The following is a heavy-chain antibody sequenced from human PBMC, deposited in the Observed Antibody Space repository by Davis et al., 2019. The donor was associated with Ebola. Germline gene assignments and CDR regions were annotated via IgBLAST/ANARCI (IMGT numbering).Heavy chain of an antibody. CDR2: INPHNGNT. CDR1: GYTFTNYG. D-gene: IGHD3-16*02. J-gene: IGHJ2*01. CDR3: ARGMDSSDYDYNWGSYRSYWYLDL. V-gene: IGHV1-18*04. Sequence: AASVKVSCKASGYTFTNYGITWVRQAPGQGLEWMGWINPHNGNTNYAQNVQGRVIMTSDTATTTAYMEVGSLRSDDTAVYYCARGMDSSDYDYNWGSYRSYWYLDLWGRGTLVTVSS.